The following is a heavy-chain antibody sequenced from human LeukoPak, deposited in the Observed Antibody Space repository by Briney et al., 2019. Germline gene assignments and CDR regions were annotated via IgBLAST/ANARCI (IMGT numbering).Heavy chain of an antibody. V-gene: IGHV3-48*01. D-gene: IGHD6-6*01. Sequence: GGSLRLSCAASGFTFSSYSMNWVRQAPGKGLEWVSYISSSSSTIYYADSVKGRFTISRDNAKNSLYLQMNSLRAEDTAVYYCARVGTEYSSSPRYFDYWGQGTLVTVSS. CDR3: ARVGTEYSSSPRYFDY. CDR2: ISSSSSTI. J-gene: IGHJ4*02. CDR1: GFTFSSYS.